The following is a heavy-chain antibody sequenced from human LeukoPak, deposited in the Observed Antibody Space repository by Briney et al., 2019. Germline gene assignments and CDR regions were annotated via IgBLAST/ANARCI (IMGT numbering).Heavy chain of an antibody. CDR3: ARDQYGFWSGYYGMDV. CDR2: ISSSGSTI. D-gene: IGHD3-3*01. V-gene: IGHV3-48*03. Sequence: GGSLRLSCAASGFTFSSYEMNWVRQAPGKGLEWVSYISSSGSTIYYADSVKGRFTISRDNAKNSLYLQMNSLRAEDTAVYYCARDQYGFWSGYYGMDVWGQGTTVTVSS. CDR1: GFTFSSYE. J-gene: IGHJ6*02.